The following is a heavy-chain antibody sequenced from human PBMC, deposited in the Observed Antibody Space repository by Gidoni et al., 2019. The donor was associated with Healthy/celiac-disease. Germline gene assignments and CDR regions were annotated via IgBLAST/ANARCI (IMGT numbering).Heavy chain of an antibody. CDR2: IRSKAYGGTT. D-gene: IGHD6-13*01. J-gene: IGHJ4*02. V-gene: IGHV3-49*03. CDR3: TPGLIAAAGTFDY. CDR1: GLTFGDYA. Sequence: EVQLVESGGGLVQPGRSLRLSCTASGLTFGDYAMSWFRQAPGKGLEWVGFIRSKAYGGTTEYAASVKGRFTISRDDSKSIAYLQMNSLKTEDTAVYYCTPGLIAAAGTFDYWGQGTLVTVSS.